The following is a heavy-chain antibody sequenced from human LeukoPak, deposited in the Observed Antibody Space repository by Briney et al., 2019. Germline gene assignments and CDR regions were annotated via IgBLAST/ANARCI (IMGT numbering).Heavy chain of an antibody. Sequence: TGGSLRLSCAASGFTFSKLAMHWVRQTPGKNLEWLALISHDSTNKYYADSVKGRSTISRDNSKNTVFLQMNSLRSEDTAVYYCARDRNQNDYGDYPYYFGMDVWGQGTTVSVSS. V-gene: IGHV3-30*04. J-gene: IGHJ6*02. CDR3: ARDRNQNDYGDYPYYFGMDV. CDR2: ISHDSTNK. D-gene: IGHD4-17*01. CDR1: GFTFSKLA.